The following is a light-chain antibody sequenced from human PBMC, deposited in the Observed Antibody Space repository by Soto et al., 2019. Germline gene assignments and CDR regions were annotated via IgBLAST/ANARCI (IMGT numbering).Light chain of an antibody. CDR2: GVA. Sequence: IVLTQSPYTLSVSPGDRVILSCRSSQSVDNKIAWYHCKPGQAPRLVMHGVATRAGGFPDRFSVSGSGTEVTLTISSIQSEDFALYYCQQYNDWPPWTFGEGTRV. CDR1: QSVDNK. J-gene: IGKJ1*01. CDR3: QQYNDWPPWT. V-gene: IGKV3D-15*01.